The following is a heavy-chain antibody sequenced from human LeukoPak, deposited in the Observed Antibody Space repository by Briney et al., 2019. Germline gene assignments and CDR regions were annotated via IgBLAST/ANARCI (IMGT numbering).Heavy chain of an antibody. D-gene: IGHD6-13*01. CDR3: ARHHGHQFSDSWYLRGSFDY. CDR1: GASISALY. J-gene: IGHJ4*02. V-gene: IGHV4-59*08. Sequence: SETLSLTCAVYGASISALYWGWIRQSPGKGLEWIGYTYYSGRPTYNPSLKSRVTISLATSKNQFSLRVNSVTAADTAIYYRARHHGHQFSDSWYLRGSFDYWGRGILVAVSS. CDR2: TYYSGRP.